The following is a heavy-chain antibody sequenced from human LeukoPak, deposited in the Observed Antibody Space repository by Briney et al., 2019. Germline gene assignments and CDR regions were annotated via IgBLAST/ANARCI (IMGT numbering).Heavy chain of an antibody. CDR1: GFKFSTYS. CDR2: ISSNGGST. D-gene: IGHD2-15*01. Sequence: GGSLRLSCAASGFKFSTYSMNWVRQAPGKGLEYVSAISSNGGSTYYANSVKGRFTISRDNSKNTLYLQMGSLRAEDMAVYYCARGGCSGGSCYEDIWGQGTMVTVSS. J-gene: IGHJ3*02. V-gene: IGHV3-64*01. CDR3: ARGGCSGGSCYEDI.